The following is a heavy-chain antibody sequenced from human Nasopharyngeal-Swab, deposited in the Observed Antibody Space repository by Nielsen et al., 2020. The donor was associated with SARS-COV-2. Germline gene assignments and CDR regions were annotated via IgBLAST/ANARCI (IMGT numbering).Heavy chain of an antibody. J-gene: IGHJ4*02. Sequence: GSLRLSCTVSGGSIGSSSYYWGWIRQPPGKGLEWIGSIYYRGSTYYNPSLKSRVSISVDASKNQFSLKLTSVTAADTAVYYCASSGSYLGADYWGQGTLVTVSS. CDR1: GGSIGSSSYY. D-gene: IGHD1-26*01. V-gene: IGHV4-39*01. CDR2: IYYRGST. CDR3: ASSGSYLGADY.